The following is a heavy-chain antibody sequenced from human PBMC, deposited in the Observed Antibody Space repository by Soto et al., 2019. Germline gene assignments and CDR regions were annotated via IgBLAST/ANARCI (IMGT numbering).Heavy chain of an antibody. J-gene: IGHJ4*02. D-gene: IGHD2-2*01. CDR1: CFTFNTFG. CDR3: AKSPNFYCSSYHCYKYYFDY. CDR2: ISYDGSDK. V-gene: IGHV3-30*18. Sequence: TVGSLRLSCAASCFTFNTFGMHWVRQAPGKGLEWVAVISYDGSDKYYSDSVRGRFTISRDNSMNTLYLQMNSLRTEDTAVYYCAKSPNFYCSSYHCYKYYFDYWGQGTLVTVSS.